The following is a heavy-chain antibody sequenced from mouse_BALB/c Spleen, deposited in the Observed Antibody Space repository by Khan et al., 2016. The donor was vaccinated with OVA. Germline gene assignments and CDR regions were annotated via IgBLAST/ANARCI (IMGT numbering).Heavy chain of an antibody. CDR1: GFSLTTYG. V-gene: IGHV2-3*01. J-gene: IGHJ4*01. CDR3: AESFYSQYYARDY. Sequence: QMQLEESGPGLVAPSQSLSITCTVSGFSLTTYGVTWVRQPPGKGLEWLGVIWGDGDTDYHAALISRLSISKDNSESQVFLKLNSLQTDDTATYYCAESFYSQYYARDYWGQGTSVTVSS. D-gene: IGHD2-1*01. CDR2: IWGDGDT.